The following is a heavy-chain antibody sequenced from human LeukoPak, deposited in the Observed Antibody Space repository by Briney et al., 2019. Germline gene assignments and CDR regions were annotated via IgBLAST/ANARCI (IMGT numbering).Heavy chain of an antibody. D-gene: IGHD6-19*01. CDR3: ARGPNRYSSGWYYFDS. CDR1: GGFISGYY. J-gene: IGHJ4*02. V-gene: IGHV4-59*01. CDR2: IYYSGST. Sequence: SETLSLTCTVSGGFISGYYWSWIRQPPGKGLEWIGYIYYSGSTNYDPSLKSRVTISVDTSKNYFSLRLSSVTAADAAVCFCARGPNRYSSGWYYFDSWGQGTPVTVSS.